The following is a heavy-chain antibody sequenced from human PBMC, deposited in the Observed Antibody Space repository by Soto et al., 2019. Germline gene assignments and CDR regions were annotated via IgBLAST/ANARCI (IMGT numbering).Heavy chain of an antibody. V-gene: IGHV1-69*01. J-gene: IGHJ6*02. CDR2: IIPFFGTA. CDR1: GGTFSSYA. Sequence: QVQLVQSGAEVKKPGSSVKVSCKASGGTFSSYAISWVRQAPGQGLGWWGGIIPFFGTANYEQKFKGSVTMTADESTSTAYMELSSLRSEDRAVYYCARDSQAGWNYVDAAMDVWGQGTTVTVSS. D-gene: IGHD1-7*01. CDR3: ARDSQAGWNYVDAAMDV.